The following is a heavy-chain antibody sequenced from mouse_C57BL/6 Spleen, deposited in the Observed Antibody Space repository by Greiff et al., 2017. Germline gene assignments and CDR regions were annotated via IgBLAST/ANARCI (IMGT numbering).Heavy chain of an antibody. CDR3: ARIGTDRYFDV. D-gene: IGHD4-1*01. CDR2: IHPNSGST. J-gene: IGHJ1*03. CDR1: GYTFTSYW. V-gene: IGHV1-64*01. Sequence: QVQLQQPGAELVKPGASVKLSCKASGYTFTSYWMHWVKQRPGQGLEWIGMIHPNSGSTNYNEKFKSKATLTVDKSSSTAYMQLSSLTSEDSAVYYCARIGTDRYFDVWGTGTTVTVSS.